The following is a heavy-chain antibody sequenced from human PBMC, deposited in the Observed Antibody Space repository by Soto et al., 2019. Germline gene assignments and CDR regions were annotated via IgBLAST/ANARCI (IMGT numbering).Heavy chain of an antibody. D-gene: IGHD1-26*01. CDR1: GGSLSGYY. J-gene: IGHJ4*02. Sequence: QVHLQQWGAGLLKPSETLSLTCAVSGGSLSGYYWSWIRQPPGRGLEWIGDINHGGGTNYNPSLKSRVTISVDPSKDQFSLKLTSVSAADSAVYFCARALLLDSDYWGQGALVTVSS. V-gene: IGHV4-34*01. CDR3: ARALLLDSDY. CDR2: INHGGGT.